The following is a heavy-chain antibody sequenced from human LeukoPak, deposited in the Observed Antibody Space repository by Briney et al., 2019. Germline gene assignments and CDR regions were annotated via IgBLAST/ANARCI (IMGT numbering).Heavy chain of an antibody. Sequence: PGGSLRLSCTASGFTFTNAWMNWLRQAPGKGLEWVGRIKSKGDGETTDYAAPVKGRFTMSRDDSKATLYLQMNSLKAEDTAVYYCTTDLGLTMIRGVIVYWGQGALVTVSS. CDR2: IKSKGDGETT. V-gene: IGHV3-15*01. J-gene: IGHJ4*02. CDR1: GFTFTNAW. CDR3: TTDLGLTMIRGVIVY. D-gene: IGHD3-10*01.